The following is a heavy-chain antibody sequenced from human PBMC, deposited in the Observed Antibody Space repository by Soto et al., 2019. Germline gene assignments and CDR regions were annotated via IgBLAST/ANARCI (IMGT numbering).Heavy chain of an antibody. CDR2: IYYIGST. CDR3: ARDSPRADDAFDI. J-gene: IGHJ3*02. Sequence: PSETLSLTCTVSGGSISSGCYYWSWIRQHPGKGLEWIGYIYYIGSTYYNPSLKSRVTISVDTSKNQFSLKLSSVTAADTAVYYCARDSPRADDAFDIWGQRTMLTVSS. CDR1: GGSISSGCYY. V-gene: IGHV4-31*03.